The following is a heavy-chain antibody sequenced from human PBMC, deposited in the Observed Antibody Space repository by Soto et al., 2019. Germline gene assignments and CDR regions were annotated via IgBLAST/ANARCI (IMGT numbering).Heavy chain of an antibody. V-gene: IGHV1-69*13. J-gene: IGHJ6*02. Sequence: ASVKVSCKASGGTFSSYAIIWVRQAPGQGLEWMGGIIPIFGTANYAQKFQGRVTITADESTSTAYMELSSLRSEDTAVYYCARGPQTGTTGVDYYYGMDVWGQGTTVTVSS. D-gene: IGHD1-1*01. CDR1: GGTFSSYA. CDR2: IIPIFGTA. CDR3: ARGPQTGTTGVDYYYGMDV.